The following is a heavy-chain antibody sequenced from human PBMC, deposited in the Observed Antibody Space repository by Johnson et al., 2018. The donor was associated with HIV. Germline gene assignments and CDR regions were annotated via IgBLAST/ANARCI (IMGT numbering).Heavy chain of an antibody. CDR2: ISYDGSYK. Sequence: QVQLVESGGGVVQPGRSLRLSCAASGFTFSSYAMHWVRQAPGKGLEWVAVISYDGSYKYYADSVKGRFTISRDNAKNTLYLPMNSPRAEDTALYYCAKDRKGSSSWLRSGVAFDIWGQGTMVTVSS. D-gene: IGHD6-13*01. J-gene: IGHJ3*02. V-gene: IGHV3-30*04. CDR3: AKDRKGSSSWLRSGVAFDI. CDR1: GFTFSSYA.